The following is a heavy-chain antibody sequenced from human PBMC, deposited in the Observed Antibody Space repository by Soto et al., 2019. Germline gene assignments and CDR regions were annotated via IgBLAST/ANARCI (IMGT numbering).Heavy chain of an antibody. CDR2: ISSSSNSI. J-gene: IGHJ5*02. Sequence: EVQLVESGGGLVQPGGSLRLSCAASGFTFSTYSMNWVRQAPGKGLEWFSYISSSSNSIHYADSVRGRFTISRDNAENSLYLQMNSLRDEDTAVYFCARLYSTSSVERWFDPWGQGTLVTVSS. CDR3: ARLYSTSSVERWFDP. V-gene: IGHV3-48*02. D-gene: IGHD2-2*01. CDR1: GFTFSTYS.